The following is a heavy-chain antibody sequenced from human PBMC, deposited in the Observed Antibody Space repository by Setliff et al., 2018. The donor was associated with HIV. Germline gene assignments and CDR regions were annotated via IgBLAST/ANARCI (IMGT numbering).Heavy chain of an antibody. CDR1: GFTFSTYA. CDR3: AKDGDYRNGDYDAFDI. CDR2: ISAGGGST. D-gene: IGHD4-4*01. V-gene: IGHV3-23*01. J-gene: IGHJ3*02. Sequence: GGSLRLSCAASGFTFSTYAMSWVRQAPGKGLAWVSAISAGGGSTYYADSVKGRVSISRDNSKNTVDLHMNSLRTEDTAVYYCAKDGDYRNGDYDAFDIWGLGTMVTVSS.